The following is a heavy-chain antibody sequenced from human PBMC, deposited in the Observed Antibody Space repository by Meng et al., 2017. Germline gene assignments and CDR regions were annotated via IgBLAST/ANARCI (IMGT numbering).Heavy chain of an antibody. J-gene: IGHJ3*02. CDR3: AREGWELRDAFNI. D-gene: IGHD1-26*01. CDR1: GFNFSSYG. CDR2: IWYDGSNK. V-gene: IGHV3-33*01. Sequence: QVLCGEGGGGVARPGRSLRLACAASGFNFSSYGMHWVRQAQGKGLEWVAVIWYDGSNKYYADSVKGRFTISRDNSKNTLYLQMNSLRAEDTAVYYCAREGWELRDAFNIWGQGTMVTVSS.